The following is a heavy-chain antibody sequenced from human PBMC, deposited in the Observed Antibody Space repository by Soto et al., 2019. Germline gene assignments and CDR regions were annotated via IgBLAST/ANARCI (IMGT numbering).Heavy chain of an antibody. J-gene: IGHJ1*01. CDR1: GFTFRSYV. V-gene: IGHV3-33*05. D-gene: IGHD3-16*01. Sequence: QVQLVESGGGVVQPGTSLRLSCVGSGFTFRSYVIHWVRQAPGKGLEWVALTSYDGSNKDYGDSVKGRFTISRDNSRNTVDLQMDSLSREDTALYYCARWGTTGGLDVWGQGTLFSVSS. CDR2: TSYDGSNK. CDR3: ARWGTTGGLDV.